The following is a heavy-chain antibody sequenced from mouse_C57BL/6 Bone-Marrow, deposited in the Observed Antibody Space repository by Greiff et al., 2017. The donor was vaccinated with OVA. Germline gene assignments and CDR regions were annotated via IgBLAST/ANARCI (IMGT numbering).Heavy chain of an antibody. J-gene: IGHJ4*01. V-gene: IGHV5-16*01. CDR2: INYDGSST. CDR3: ARDRTAQAPDLAMDY. D-gene: IGHD3-2*02. Sequence: EVKLVESEGGLVQPGSSMKLSCTASGFTFSDYYMAWVRQVPEKGLEWVANINYDGSSTYYLDSLKSRFIISRDNAKNILYLQMSSLKSEDTATYYCARDRTAQAPDLAMDYWGQGTSVTVSS. CDR1: GFTFSDYY.